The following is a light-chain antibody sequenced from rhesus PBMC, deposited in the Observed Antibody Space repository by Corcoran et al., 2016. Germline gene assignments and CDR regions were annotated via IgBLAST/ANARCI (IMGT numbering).Light chain of an antibody. CDR3: LQYNYDPLT. Sequence: DIQMTQSPSSLSAPVGDRVTITCRASQGISTYLNWYQQKPGKAPKHLIYAASSLQSGVPARFSGSGSGTDFTLTISSLQPDDFATCCCLQYNYDPLTFCGGTKVEIK. J-gene: IGKJ4*01. CDR1: QGISTY. CDR2: AAS. V-gene: IGKV1-43*02.